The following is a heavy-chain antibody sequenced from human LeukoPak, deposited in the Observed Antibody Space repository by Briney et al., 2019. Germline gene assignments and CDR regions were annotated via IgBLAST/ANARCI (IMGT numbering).Heavy chain of an antibody. CDR3: ARDPRIAVAGTSYYYYGMDV. D-gene: IGHD6-19*01. CDR2: INPNSGGT. V-gene: IGHV1-2*02. Sequence: ASVKVSCKASGYTFTGYYMHWVRQAPGQGLEWMGWINPNSGGTNDAQKFQGRVTMTRDTSISTAYMELSRLRSDDTAVYYCARDPRIAVAGTSYYYYGMDVWGQGTTVTVSS. J-gene: IGHJ6*02. CDR1: GYTFTGYY.